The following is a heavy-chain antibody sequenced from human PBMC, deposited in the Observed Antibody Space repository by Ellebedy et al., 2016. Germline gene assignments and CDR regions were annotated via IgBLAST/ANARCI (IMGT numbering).Heavy chain of an antibody. CDR2: IDSTGST. CDR3: ARLRLGSGFDY. Sequence: LRLXCSVSGDSISRGNYYWSWIRQPPGKGLEWIGNIDSTGSTDHNPSLKSRLTISVDTSKNQFSLKVTSVTAADTAMYYCARLRLGSGFDYWGQGALVTVSS. J-gene: IGHJ4*02. V-gene: IGHV4-30-4*01. CDR1: GDSISRGNYY. D-gene: IGHD3-10*01.